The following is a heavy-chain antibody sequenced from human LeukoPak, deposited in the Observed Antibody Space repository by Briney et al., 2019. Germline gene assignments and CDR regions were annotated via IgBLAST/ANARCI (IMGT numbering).Heavy chain of an antibody. CDR1: VYTFTGYY. Sequence: ASVKVSCKASVYTFTGYYIHWVRQAPGQGLEWMGWINPNNGGTNYAQKFHGRVNMTTDTSVSTAYIELSRVTFDDTAVYYCARVRAVGTLDYWGQGALVIVSS. V-gene: IGHV1-2*02. CDR3: ARVRAVGTLDY. D-gene: IGHD7-27*01. J-gene: IGHJ4*02. CDR2: INPNNGGT.